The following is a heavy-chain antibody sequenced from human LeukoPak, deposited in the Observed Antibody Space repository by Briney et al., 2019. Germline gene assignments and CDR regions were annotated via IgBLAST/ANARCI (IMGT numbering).Heavy chain of an antibody. V-gene: IGHV2-5*02. Sequence: SGPTLVKPTQTLTLTCTFSGFSLSTSGVGVGWIRQPPGKALEWLALIYWDDDKRYSPSLKSRLTITKDTSKNQVVLTMTSMDPVDTATYYCARYVWGSYRSSDYHFDYWGQGTLVTVSS. CDR2: IYWDDDK. J-gene: IGHJ4*02. CDR3: ARYVWGSYRSSDYHFDY. CDR1: GFSLSTSGVG. D-gene: IGHD3-16*02.